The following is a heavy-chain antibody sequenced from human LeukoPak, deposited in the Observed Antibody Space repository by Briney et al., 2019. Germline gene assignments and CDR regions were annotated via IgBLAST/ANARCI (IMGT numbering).Heavy chain of an antibody. CDR2: VHLDGRT. D-gene: IGHD3-3*01. V-gene: IGHV4-4*02. Sequence: PSETLSLTCGVSGGSITTTNWWTWVRQPPGKGLGWIGEVHLDGRTNYNPSLESRLTISVDLSENHISLRLTSVTAADTAVYYCAREGGFYRPLDYSGQGTLVTVSS. J-gene: IGHJ4*02. CDR1: GGSITTTNW. CDR3: AREGGFYRPLDY.